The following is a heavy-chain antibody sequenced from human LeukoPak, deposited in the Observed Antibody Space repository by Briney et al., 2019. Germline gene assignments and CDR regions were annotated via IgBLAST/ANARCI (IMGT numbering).Heavy chain of an antibody. J-gene: IGHJ5*02. CDR2: IKDDGSEK. CDR1: TFTFSSYW. V-gene: IGHV3-7*01. CDR3: ARRGTYQNWFDP. D-gene: IGHD3-16*01. Sequence: GGSLRISCAASTFTFSSYWMSWVRQAPGKGLEWVATIKDDGSEKYYVDSVCGRFTISRDNAKNSLYLQMNSLRAEDTAVYYCARRGTYQNWFDPWGQGTLVTVSS.